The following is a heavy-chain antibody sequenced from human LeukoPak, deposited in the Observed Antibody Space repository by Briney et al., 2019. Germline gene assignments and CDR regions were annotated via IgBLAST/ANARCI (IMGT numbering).Heavy chain of an antibody. D-gene: IGHD6-13*01. J-gene: IGHJ5*02. CDR2: ISGSSSYI. V-gene: IGHV3-21*01. Sequence: GGSLRLSCAASGFTSSSYSMMWVRHAPGEGLECVSSISGSSSYIYYADSVKGRFTISRDNAKNSLYLQMNSLRAEDTAVYYCARAAIAATGKYWFDPWGQGTLVTVSS. CDR1: GFTSSSYS. CDR3: ARAAIAATGKYWFDP.